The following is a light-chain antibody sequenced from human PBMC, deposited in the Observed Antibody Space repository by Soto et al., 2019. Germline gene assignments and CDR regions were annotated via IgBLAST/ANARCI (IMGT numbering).Light chain of an antibody. J-gene: IGKJ1*01. V-gene: IGKV3-15*01. CDR2: GAS. Sequence: EIEMTQSPSTLSVSPGERATLSCRASQSVSSNLAWYQQKPGQAPRLLIYGASTRATGIPARFSGSGSGTEFTLTISSLQSEDFAVYYCQQYNNCPPWTFGQGTKLEIK. CDR3: QQYNNCPPWT. CDR1: QSVSSN.